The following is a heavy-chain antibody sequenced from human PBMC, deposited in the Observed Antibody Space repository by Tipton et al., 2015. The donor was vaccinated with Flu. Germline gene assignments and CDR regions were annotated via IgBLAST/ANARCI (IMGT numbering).Heavy chain of an antibody. CDR2: INHSGSS. J-gene: IGHJ4*02. V-gene: IGHV4-34*01. Sequence: LRLSCTVYGGSLSGYYWSWIRQTPGKGPEWIGEINHSGSSNYNPSLKNRVTMSVDTSKRQFSLKLSSVTAADTAVYYCARYGSGSLDPTFDYWGQGTLVTVSS. CDR3: ARYGSGSLDPTFDY. D-gene: IGHD3-10*01. CDR1: GGSLSGYY.